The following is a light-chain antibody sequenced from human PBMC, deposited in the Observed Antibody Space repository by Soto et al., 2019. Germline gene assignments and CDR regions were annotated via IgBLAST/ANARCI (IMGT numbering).Light chain of an antibody. CDR2: DVR. Sequence: QSALTQPASVSGSPEQSITISCSGTSSDVGAYNYVSWYQHHPGKAPKLIIYDVRDRPSGVSNRFSASKSGNTASLTISGLQAEDEADYYCSSYTSSNTEVFGTGTKVTVL. CDR3: SSYTSSNTEV. J-gene: IGLJ1*01. CDR1: SSDVGAYNY. V-gene: IGLV2-14*03.